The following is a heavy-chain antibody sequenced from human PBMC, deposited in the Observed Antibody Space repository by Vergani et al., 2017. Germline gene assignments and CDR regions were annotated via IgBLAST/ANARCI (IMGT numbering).Heavy chain of an antibody. J-gene: IGHJ2*01. CDR1: GFTFQAFA. Sequence: VEAGGGLVQPGGSLRLSCTASGFTFQAFAFHWVRQVSGRGLEWGSGIERNYGVKNGNSFEGRFSISRENAKKAVFLQMNNLRHEDTALYFCVKDNDYDADGPFDLWGRGTLVTVSS. V-gene: IGHV3-9*01. CDR3: VKDNDYDADGPFDL. D-gene: IGHD3-16*01. CDR2: IERNYGVK.